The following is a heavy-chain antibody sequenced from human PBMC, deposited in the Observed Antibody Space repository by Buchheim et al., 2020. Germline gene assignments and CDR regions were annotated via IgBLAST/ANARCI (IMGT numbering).Heavy chain of an antibody. D-gene: IGHD6-13*01. J-gene: IGHJ4*02. CDR1: GSTFTNFA. V-gene: IGHV3-23*01. Sequence: EVQLLESGGGLVQPGGSLRLSCATSGSTFTNFAMSWVRQAPGKGLEWVSAISGSGGSTFYADSVKGRFTISRDNSQNTLYLQMNSLRAEDAAVYYCAKDFSGYRVYWGQGTL. CDR3: AKDFSGYRVY. CDR2: ISGSGGST.